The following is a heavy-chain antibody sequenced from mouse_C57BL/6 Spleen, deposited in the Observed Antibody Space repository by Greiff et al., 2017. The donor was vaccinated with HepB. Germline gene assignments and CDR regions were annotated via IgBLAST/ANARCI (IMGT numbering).Heavy chain of an antibody. V-gene: IGHV1-81*01. J-gene: IGHJ4*01. CDR1: GYTFTSYG. D-gene: IGHD1-1*01. CDR2: IYPRSGNT. Sequence: QVQLQQSGAELARPGASVKLSCKASGYTFTSYGISWVKQRTGQGLEWIGEIYPRSGNTYYNEKFKGKATLTADKSSSTAYMVLRSLTSEDSAVYFCANYYGSSPYYAMDYWGQRTSVTVSS. CDR3: ANYYGSSPYYAMDY.